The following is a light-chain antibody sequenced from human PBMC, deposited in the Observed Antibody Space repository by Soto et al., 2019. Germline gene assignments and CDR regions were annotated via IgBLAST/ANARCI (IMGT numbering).Light chain of an antibody. CDR1: QSVSSY. CDR2: DAS. Sequence: EIVVTQSPATLSLSPGERATLSCRASQSVSSYLAWYQQKPGQAPRLLIYDASNRATGIPARFSGSGSGTDFTLTISSLEPEDFAVYYCQQRSNRLSFGGGTKVDIK. V-gene: IGKV3-11*01. J-gene: IGKJ4*01. CDR3: QQRSNRLS.